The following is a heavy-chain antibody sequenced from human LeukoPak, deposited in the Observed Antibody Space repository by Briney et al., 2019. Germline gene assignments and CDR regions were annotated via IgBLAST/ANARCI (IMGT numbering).Heavy chain of an antibody. V-gene: IGHV4-38-2*01. CDR2: IYHSGST. J-gene: IGHJ4*02. Sequence: PSETLSLTCAVSGYSITSGYYWAWIRQPPGKGLEWIGNIYHSGSTYYNASLKSRVTISVDTSKNQFSLKLSSVTAADTVVYYCARSGVGYYYDSSGYYGFDYWGQGTLVTVSS. CDR3: ARSGVGYYYDSSGYYGFDY. D-gene: IGHD3-22*01. CDR1: GYSITSGYY.